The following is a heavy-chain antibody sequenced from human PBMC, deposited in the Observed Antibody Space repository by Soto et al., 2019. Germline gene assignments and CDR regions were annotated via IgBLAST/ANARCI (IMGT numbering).Heavy chain of an antibody. CDR1: GGSISSGGYS. D-gene: IGHD3-22*01. J-gene: IGHJ4*02. CDR3: ARVYYDSSGYYYFDY. CDR2: IYHSGST. V-gene: IGHV4-30-2*01. Sequence: SETLSLTCAVSGGSISSGGYSWSWIRQPPGKGLEWIGYIYHSGSTYYNPSLKSRVTISVDRSKNQFSLKLSSVTAADTAVYYCARVYYDSSGYYYFDYWGQGTLVTVSS.